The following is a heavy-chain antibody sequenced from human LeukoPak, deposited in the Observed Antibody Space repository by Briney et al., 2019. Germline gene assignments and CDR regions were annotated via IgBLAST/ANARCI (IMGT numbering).Heavy chain of an antibody. D-gene: IGHD3-10*01. Sequence: AGSLSLSCADSGFTFSSYAMSWVRQAPGKGLEWVSAISACGGTTYYAAPVKGRFTISRDNSNHTLHLQMNSLTADDTAVYYCAKGYYYGSGSFRWFDPWGQGTLVTVSS. CDR2: ISACGGTT. CDR3: AKGYYYGSGSFRWFDP. V-gene: IGHV3-23*01. J-gene: IGHJ5*02. CDR1: GFTFSSYA.